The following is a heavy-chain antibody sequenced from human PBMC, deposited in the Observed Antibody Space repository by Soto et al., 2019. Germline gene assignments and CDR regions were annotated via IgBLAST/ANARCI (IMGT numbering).Heavy chain of an antibody. CDR3: ARVSGYSYAWHYYYCIDV. J-gene: IGHJ6*02. Sequence: QVQLVESGGGVVQPGRSLRLSCAASGFTFSSYAMHWVRQAPGKGLEWVAVISYDGSNKYYADSVKGRFTISRDNSKNTPYLQTNSLRAEDTAVYDCARVSGYSYAWHYYYCIDVWSQGTTVTVSS. V-gene: IGHV3-30-3*01. CDR2: ISYDGSNK. CDR1: GFTFSSYA. D-gene: IGHD5-18*01.